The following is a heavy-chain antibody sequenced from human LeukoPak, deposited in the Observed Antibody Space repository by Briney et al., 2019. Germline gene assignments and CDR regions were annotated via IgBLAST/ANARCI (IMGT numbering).Heavy chain of an antibody. V-gene: IGHV4-30-4*01. J-gene: IGHJ3*02. CDR2: MYYSGST. Sequence: PSETLPLTCTVSCGASSSGEYYWSLIRQPPGKGLEWIGYMYYSGSTYYNPSLKSRVTISIDTSKNQFSLKLGSVTAADTAVYYCARQESYYYRSRDSPGAFDIWGQGTMVTVSS. CDR1: CGASSSGEYY. D-gene: IGHD3-22*01. CDR3: ARQESYYYRSRDSPGAFDI.